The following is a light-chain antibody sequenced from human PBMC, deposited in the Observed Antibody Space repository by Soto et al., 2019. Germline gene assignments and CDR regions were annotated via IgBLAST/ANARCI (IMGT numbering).Light chain of an antibody. CDR3: QQYNNWPFS. Sequence: IVMPQSPASLSVSPGERVTLSCRAGQGVTTNFAWYQQKSGQSPRLLIYDVSTRATGVPARFSGTGSETDFILTISGLQSEDSAVYFCQQYNNWPFSFAQGTRLAIK. V-gene: IGKV3-15*01. CDR1: QGVTTN. J-gene: IGKJ5*01. CDR2: DVS.